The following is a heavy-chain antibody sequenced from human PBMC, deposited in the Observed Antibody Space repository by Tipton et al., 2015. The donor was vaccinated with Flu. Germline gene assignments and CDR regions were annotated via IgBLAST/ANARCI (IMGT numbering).Heavy chain of an antibody. D-gene: IGHD5-12*01. V-gene: IGHV3-7*01. CDR2: VKQDGGEK. J-gene: IGHJ5*02. CDR1: GYTFTTYW. CDR3: ARDGPPYSPTSGWFDP. Sequence: SLRLSCEASGYTFTTYWMRWVRQTPGKGAGWVANVKQDGGEKHYVDSVKGRYTISRDNARNSLYLQMNSLRAEDTAVYFCARDGPPYSPTSGWFDPLGQGTLVTVSS.